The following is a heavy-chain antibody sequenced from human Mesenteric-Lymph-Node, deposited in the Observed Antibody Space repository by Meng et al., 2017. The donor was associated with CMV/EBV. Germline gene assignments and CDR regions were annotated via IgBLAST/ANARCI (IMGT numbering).Heavy chain of an antibody. V-gene: IGHV4-34*01. J-gene: IGHJ4*02. CDR3: AAPLGYCSSTICYKY. Sequence: GEAFSGSDWGWVRQAPGKGPGRIREINRSRSTNSSPSLKSRITISVDTSKSQFSLKLSSVTAADTAVYYCAAPLGYCSSTICYKYWNKGSLVTVSS. D-gene: IGHD2-2*01. CDR1: GEAFSGSD. CDR2: INRSRST.